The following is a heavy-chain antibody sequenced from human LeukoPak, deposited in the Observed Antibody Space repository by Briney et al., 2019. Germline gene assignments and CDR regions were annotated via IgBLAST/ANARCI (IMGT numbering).Heavy chain of an antibody. CDR2: INPNSGGT. CDR3: ARGYYDSSDYEYFQH. D-gene: IGHD3-22*01. Sequence: EASVKVSCKASGYTFTDYYMHWVRQAPGQGLEWMGWINPNSGGTNYAQKFQGRGTMTRDTCISTAYMELSRLRSDDTAVYYCARGYYDSSDYEYFQHWGQGTLVTVSS. CDR1: GYTFTDYY. J-gene: IGHJ1*01. V-gene: IGHV1-2*02.